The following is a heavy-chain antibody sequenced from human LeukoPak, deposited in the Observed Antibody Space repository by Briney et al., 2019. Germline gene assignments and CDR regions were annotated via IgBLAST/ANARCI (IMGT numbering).Heavy chain of an antibody. CDR3: AKFGLPYSIDL. CDR2: IRPDGSEV. CDR1: GFSIHQSS. Sequence: GGSLRLSCKASGFSIHQSSMSWVRQAPVKGLEWVASIRPDGSEVFYVDSVKGRLTFSRDNAKNSLDLQMNSLRAEDTALYYCAKFGLPYSIDLWGQGTMVTVSS. V-gene: IGHV3-7*01. J-gene: IGHJ3*01. D-gene: IGHD3/OR15-3a*01.